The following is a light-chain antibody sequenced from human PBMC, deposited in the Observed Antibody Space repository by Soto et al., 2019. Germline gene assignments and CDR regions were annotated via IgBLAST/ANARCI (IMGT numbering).Light chain of an antibody. V-gene: IGKV3-20*01. Sequence: EIVLTQSPGTLSLSPGERATLYCRASQSVSSSYLAWYQQKPGQAPRLLIYGASSRATGIPDRFSGSGSGTDFTLTISRLEPEDFAVYYCQQYGSSPRVYTFGQGTKLEIK. CDR2: GAS. CDR1: QSVSSSY. CDR3: QQYGSSPRVYT. J-gene: IGKJ2*01.